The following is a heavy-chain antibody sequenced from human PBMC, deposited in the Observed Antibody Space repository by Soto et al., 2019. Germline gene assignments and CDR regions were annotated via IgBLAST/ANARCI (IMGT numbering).Heavy chain of an antibody. Sequence: GASVKVSCKAYGYTFTSYDINWVRQATGQGLEWMGWMNPNSGNTGYAQKFQGRVTMTRNTSISTAYMELSSLRSEDTAVYYCARLGYYDFWSGYYDDTYYYYYMDVWGKGTTVTVSS. CDR1: GYTFTSYD. V-gene: IGHV1-8*01. J-gene: IGHJ6*03. CDR2: MNPNSGNT. CDR3: ARLGYYDFWSGYYDDTYYYYYMDV. D-gene: IGHD3-3*01.